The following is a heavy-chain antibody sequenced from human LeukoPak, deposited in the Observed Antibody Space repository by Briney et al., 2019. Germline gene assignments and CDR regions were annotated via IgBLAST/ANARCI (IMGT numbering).Heavy chain of an antibody. Sequence: GGSLRLSCAASGFTFSTYGMSWVRQAPGKGLEWVSAISGSSDATFYADSVKGRFTVSRDNSKNTLYLQMNSLRAEDTAVYYCARGIAKTTLNAFDIWGQGTMVTVSS. J-gene: IGHJ3*02. D-gene: IGHD4-11*01. CDR2: ISGSSDAT. CDR3: ARGIAKTTLNAFDI. CDR1: GFTFSTYG. V-gene: IGHV3-23*01.